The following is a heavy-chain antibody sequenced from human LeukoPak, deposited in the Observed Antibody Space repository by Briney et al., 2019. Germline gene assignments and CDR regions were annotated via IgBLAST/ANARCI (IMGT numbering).Heavy chain of an antibody. D-gene: IGHD2-21*02. CDR1: GFTFSSYA. CDR2: ISGSGGST. Sequence: GGSLRLSCAASGFTFSSYAMSWVRQAPGKGLEWASAISGSGGSTYYADSVKGRFTISRDNSKNTLYLQMNSLRAEDTAVYYCAKDCSGGDCRDAFDIWGQGTMVTVSS. V-gene: IGHV3-23*01. J-gene: IGHJ3*02. CDR3: AKDCSGGDCRDAFDI.